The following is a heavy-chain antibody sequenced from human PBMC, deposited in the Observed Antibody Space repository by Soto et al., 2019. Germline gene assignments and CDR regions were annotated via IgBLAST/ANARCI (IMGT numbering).Heavy chain of an antibody. Sequence: EVQLVESGGGLVKPGGSLRLSCAASGFTFSNAWMSWVRQAPGKGLEWVGRIKSKTDGGTTDYAAPVKGRFTISRDDSKNTLYLQMNSLKTEDTAVYYCTTFIVVVPAAMLGWGDYWGQGTLVTVSS. V-gene: IGHV3-15*01. CDR3: TTFIVVVPAAMLGWGDY. D-gene: IGHD2-2*01. J-gene: IGHJ4*02. CDR2: IKSKTDGGTT. CDR1: GFTFSNAW.